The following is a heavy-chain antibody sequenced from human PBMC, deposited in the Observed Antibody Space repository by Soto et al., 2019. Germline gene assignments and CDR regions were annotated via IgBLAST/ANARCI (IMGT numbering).Heavy chain of an antibody. Sequence: GGSLRLSGAASGLTFSNAGMTWVGQPPGKGREWVGQIKSEPDGGTIDYATPVKGRFTISRDDSKNTLYLQMNNLNTEDTGVYYCTTSWEWEKLYFDYWGQGTLVTVSS. V-gene: IGHV3-15*05. CDR2: IKSEPDGGTI. CDR1: GLTFSNAG. D-gene: IGHD1-26*01. CDR3: TTSWEWEKLYFDY. J-gene: IGHJ4*02.